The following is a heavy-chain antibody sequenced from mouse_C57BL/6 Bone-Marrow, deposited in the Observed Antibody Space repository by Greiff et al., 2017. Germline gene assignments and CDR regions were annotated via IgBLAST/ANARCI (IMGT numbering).Heavy chain of an antibody. CDR1: GFTFSSYG. CDR3: ASGYGSSYVWFAY. Sequence: EVKLVESGGDLVKPGGSLKLSCAASGFTFSSYGMSLVRQTPDKTLEWVATISSGGSYTYYPASVKGRFPISRDNAKNTLYLQMSSLKAEDTAIYYCASGYGSSYVWFAYWGQGTLVTVSA. J-gene: IGHJ3*01. D-gene: IGHD1-1*01. CDR2: ISSGGSYT. V-gene: IGHV5-6*01.